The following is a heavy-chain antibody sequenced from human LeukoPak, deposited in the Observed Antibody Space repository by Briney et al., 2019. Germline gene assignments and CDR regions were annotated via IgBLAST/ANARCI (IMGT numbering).Heavy chain of an antibody. J-gene: IGHJ4*02. CDR3: VRENYGDVYFDY. D-gene: IGHD4-17*01. V-gene: IGHV3-30-3*01. Sequence: PGGSLRLSCAASGFTFSSYAMHWVRQAPGKGLEWVAVISYDESNKYYADSVKGRFTISRDNSKNTLYLQMNSLRAEDTAVYYCVRENYGDVYFDYWGQGTLVTVSS. CDR1: GFTFSSYA. CDR2: ISYDESNK.